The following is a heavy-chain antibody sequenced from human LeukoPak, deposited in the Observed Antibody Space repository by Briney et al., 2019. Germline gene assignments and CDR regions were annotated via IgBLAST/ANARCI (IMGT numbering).Heavy chain of an antibody. V-gene: IGHV3-30*18. CDR3: AKGRSSSSYYFDY. J-gene: IGHJ4*02. D-gene: IGHD6-13*01. CDR1: GFTFSSYG. Sequence: TGGSLRLSCAASGFTFSSYGMHWVRQAPGKGLEWVAVISYDGSNKYYAGSVKGRFTISRDNSKNTLYLQMNSLRAEDTAVYYCAKGRSSSSYYFDYWGQGTLVTVSS. CDR2: ISYDGSNK.